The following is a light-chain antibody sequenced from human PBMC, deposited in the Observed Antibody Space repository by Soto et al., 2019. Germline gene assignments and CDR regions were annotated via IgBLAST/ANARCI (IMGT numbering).Light chain of an antibody. Sequence: SVLTQPPSASGTPKQRSLISCSGSSSNIGSNTVNWYQQFPGTAPRLLIYSNNQRPSGVPDRFCGSKSDTSASLAISGLQSEDEAEFYCVAWDDSLNAVVFGGGTKVTV. V-gene: IGLV1-44*01. J-gene: IGLJ2*01. CDR3: VAWDDSLNAVV. CDR1: SSNIGSNT. CDR2: SNN.